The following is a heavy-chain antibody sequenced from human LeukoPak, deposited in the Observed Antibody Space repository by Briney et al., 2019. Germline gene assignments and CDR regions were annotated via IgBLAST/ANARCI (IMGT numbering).Heavy chain of an antibody. D-gene: IGHD5-18*01. CDR1: GFTFSRFA. CDR2: ISYDGRNK. CDR3: ARGESVDTAIASFRGGYY. V-gene: IGHV3-30*04. Sequence: GGSLRLSCAASGFTFSRFAIRWVRQAPGKGLEWVAVISYDGRNKYYADSVKGRFTISRDNSENRLYLQMASLRVEDMSVSYCARGESVDTAIASFRGGYYWGLGPLVTVSS. J-gene: IGHJ4*02.